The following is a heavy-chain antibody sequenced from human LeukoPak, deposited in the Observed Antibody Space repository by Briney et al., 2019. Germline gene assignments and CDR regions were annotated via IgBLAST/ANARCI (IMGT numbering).Heavy chain of an antibody. CDR2: IDSGGDT. J-gene: IGHJ4*02. D-gene: IGHD1-26*01. V-gene: IGHV3-53*01. CDR3: ARAGGSYGN. CDR1: GLTVSSNY. Sequence: PGGSLRLSCAASGLTVSSNYMSWVRQAPGKGLEWVSVIDSGGDTYCADSVKGRFTISRDNSKNTLYLQINSLRPEDTAVYYCARAGGSYGNWGQGTLVTVSS.